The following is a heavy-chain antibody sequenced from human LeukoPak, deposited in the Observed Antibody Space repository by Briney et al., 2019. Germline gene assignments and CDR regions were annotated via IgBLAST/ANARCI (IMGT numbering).Heavy chain of an antibody. D-gene: IGHD3-22*01. V-gene: IGHV4-59*01. Sequence: SETLSLTCTVSGGSISSYYWSWIRQPPGKGPEWIGYIYYSGSTNYNPSLKSRVTISVDTSKNQFSLKLSSVTAADTAVYYCARAEVLPDFFDTSGAFDYWGQGTLVTVSS. CDR3: ARAEVLPDFFDTSGAFDY. CDR1: GGSISSYY. CDR2: IYYSGST. J-gene: IGHJ4*02.